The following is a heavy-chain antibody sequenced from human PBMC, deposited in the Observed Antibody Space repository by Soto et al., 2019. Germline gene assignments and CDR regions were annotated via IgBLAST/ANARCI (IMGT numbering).Heavy chain of an antibody. D-gene: IGHD6-13*01. J-gene: IGHJ4*02. CDR1: GDSIRNLGYS. Sequence: PAETLTLTCSVSGDSIRNLGYSWDWNRQAPGRGLVWIAYVYPSGATYSNTSFRGRLTLSIDRSKNKSYLKLTYVTAADTAVYYCARGNGSKVLDHWGQGTRVTVSS. V-gene: IGHV4-30-2*01. CDR3: ARGNGSKVLDH. CDR2: VYPSGAT.